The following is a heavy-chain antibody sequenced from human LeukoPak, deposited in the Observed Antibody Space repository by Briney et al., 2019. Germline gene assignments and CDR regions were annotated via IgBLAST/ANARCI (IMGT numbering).Heavy chain of an antibody. V-gene: IGHV4-34*01. CDR1: GGSFSGYY. Sequence: PSETLSLTCAVYGGSFSGYYWSWIRQPPGKGLEWIGSIYYSGSTYYNPSLKSRVTISVDTSKNQFSLKLSSVTAADTAVYYCARHSSEGSGSLDYWGQGTLVTVSS. D-gene: IGHD3-10*01. CDR2: IYYSGST. CDR3: ARHSSEGSGSLDY. J-gene: IGHJ4*02.